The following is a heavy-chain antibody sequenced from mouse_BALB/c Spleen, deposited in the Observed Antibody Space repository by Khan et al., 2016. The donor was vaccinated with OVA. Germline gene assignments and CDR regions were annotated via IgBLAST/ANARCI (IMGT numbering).Heavy chain of an antibody. CDR2: ISSDSSTI. V-gene: IGHV5-17*02. Sequence: EVELVESGGGLVQPGGSRKLSCAASGFTFSGFGMHWVRQAPEKGLEWVAYISSDSSTIYFADTVKGRFPISRDNPKNTLFLQMTSLRSEDTAMYFCARTGYYYFDYWGQGTTLTVSS. D-gene: IGHD2-3*01. J-gene: IGHJ2*01. CDR1: GFTFSGFG. CDR3: ARTGYYYFDY.